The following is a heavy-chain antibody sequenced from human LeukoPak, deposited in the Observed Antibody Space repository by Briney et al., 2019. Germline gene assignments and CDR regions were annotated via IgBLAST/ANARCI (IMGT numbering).Heavy chain of an antibody. CDR2: VYDTGNT. CDR1: GSSMSSYY. Sequence: PSETLSLTCSVSGSSMSSYYWTWIRQPPGKGLEWIGYVYDTGNTNYNPSLKSRVTISVDTSKSQFSLILASVTAADTAEYCCARNPPLNGDYVFDYWGQGALVTVSS. CDR3: ARNPPLNGDYVFDY. J-gene: IGHJ4*02. V-gene: IGHV4-59*08. D-gene: IGHD4-17*01.